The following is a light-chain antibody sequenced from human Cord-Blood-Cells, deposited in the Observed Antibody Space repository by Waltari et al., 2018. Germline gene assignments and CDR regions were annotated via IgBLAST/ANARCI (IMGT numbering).Light chain of an antibody. CDR3: QQYYSTPWT. Sequence: DIVMTQSPDSLAVSLGERATINCKSSQGVLYSSNNKNYLAWYQQKPGQPPKLLIYWASTRESGVPDRCSGSGSGTDFTLTISSLQAEDVAVYYCQQYYSTPWTVGQGTKVEIK. CDR2: WAS. J-gene: IGKJ1*01. CDR1: QGVLYSSNNKNY. V-gene: IGKV4-1*01.